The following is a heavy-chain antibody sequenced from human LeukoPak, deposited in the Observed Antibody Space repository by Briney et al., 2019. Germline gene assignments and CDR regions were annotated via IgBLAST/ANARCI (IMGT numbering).Heavy chain of an antibody. V-gene: IGHV3-23*01. CDR1: GFTFSSYV. CDR2: ISGSGGST. J-gene: IGHJ4*02. D-gene: IGHD6-19*01. Sequence: PGGSLRLSCAASGFTFSSYVMSWVGQAPGKGLEWVSAISGSGGSTYYADSVKGRFTISRDNSKNTLYLQMNSLRAEDTAVYYCAKPGWQGQYYFDYWGQGTLVTVSS. CDR3: AKPGWQGQYYFDY.